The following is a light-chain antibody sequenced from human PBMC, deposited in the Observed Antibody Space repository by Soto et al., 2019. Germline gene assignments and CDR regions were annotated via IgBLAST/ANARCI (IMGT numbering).Light chain of an antibody. CDR2: GVS. J-gene: IGKJ3*01. Sequence: EIVLTQSPGTLSLSPGERATLSCRASQTITLNSLAWYQQKPGQAPRLLIYGVSTRATGIPDKFSGSGSGKDFTLTISRLEPEDLAVNYCQNYGSSPLTSGPGSKVNIK. CDR1: QTITLNS. V-gene: IGKV3-20*01. CDR3: QNYGSSPLT.